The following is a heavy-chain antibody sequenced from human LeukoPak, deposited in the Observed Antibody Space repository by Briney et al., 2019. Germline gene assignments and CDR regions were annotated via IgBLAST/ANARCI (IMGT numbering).Heavy chain of an antibody. CDR2: IYGGGAT. CDR3: ARTSDYPYNFDN. V-gene: IGHV3-53*01. Sequence: PGGSLRLSCAASGFTASRNYMTWVRQAPGQGLEWVSVIYGGGATYYADSVKGRFTISRDNSKNTLYLQMNSLRAEDTAVYYCARTSDYPYNFDNWGQGTLVTVSS. D-gene: IGHD3-10*01. CDR1: GFTASRNY. J-gene: IGHJ4*02.